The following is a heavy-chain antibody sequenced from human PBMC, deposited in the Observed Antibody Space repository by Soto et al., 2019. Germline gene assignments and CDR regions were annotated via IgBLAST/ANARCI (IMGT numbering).Heavy chain of an antibody. D-gene: IGHD6-19*01. CDR3: AREDSYGWSGESLDV. CDR2: ISSSSSTI. Sequence: GGSLRLSCVASEFTFSTYSMNWVRQAPGKGLEWVSYISSSSSTIHYADSVKGRFTISRDNAKNSLYLEMHSLRDEDTAVYYCAREDSYGWSGESLDVWGQGTTVTVSS. CDR1: EFTFSTYS. V-gene: IGHV3-48*02. J-gene: IGHJ6*02.